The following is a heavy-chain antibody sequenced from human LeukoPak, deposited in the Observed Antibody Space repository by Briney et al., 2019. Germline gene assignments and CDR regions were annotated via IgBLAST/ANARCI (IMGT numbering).Heavy chain of an antibody. CDR2: INPNSGGT. CDR1: GYTFTGYY. D-gene: IGHD6-19*01. CDR3: ARRAVDNSYYYYMDV. V-gene: IGHV1-2*02. Sequence: VASVKVSCKASGYTFTGYYMHWVRQAPGQGLECMGWINPNSGGTNYAQKFQGRVTMTRDTSISTAYMEVSSLRYEDTAVYYCARRAVDNSYYYYMDVWGKGTTVTVSS. J-gene: IGHJ6*03.